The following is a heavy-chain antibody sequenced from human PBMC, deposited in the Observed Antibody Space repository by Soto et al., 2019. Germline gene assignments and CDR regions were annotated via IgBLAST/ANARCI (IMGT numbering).Heavy chain of an antibody. Sequence: GASVKVSCKASGGTFSSYAISWLRQAPGQGLEWMGGTIPIFGTANYAQKFQGRVTITADESTSTAYMELSSLRSEDTAVYYCARKSAIFGVGPIPPYYYGMDVWGQGTTVTVSS. D-gene: IGHD3-3*01. V-gene: IGHV1-69*13. CDR1: GGTFSSYA. CDR3: ARKSAIFGVGPIPPYYYGMDV. J-gene: IGHJ6*02. CDR2: TIPIFGTA.